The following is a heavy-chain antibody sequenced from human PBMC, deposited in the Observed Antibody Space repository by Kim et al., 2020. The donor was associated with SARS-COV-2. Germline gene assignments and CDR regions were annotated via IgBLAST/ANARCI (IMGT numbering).Heavy chain of an antibody. D-gene: IGHD1-26*01. CDR1: GGSISRYY. CDR2: IDYSGST. J-gene: IGHJ4*02. V-gene: IGHV4-59*13. Sequence: SETLSLTCTVSGGSISRYYWSWIRQPPGKGLEWIWYIDYSGSTNYNPSLKSRVTISVDTSKNQFSLKLSSVTAADTAVYYCARGSIVGAIYFDYWGQGTLVTVSS. CDR3: ARGSIVGAIYFDY.